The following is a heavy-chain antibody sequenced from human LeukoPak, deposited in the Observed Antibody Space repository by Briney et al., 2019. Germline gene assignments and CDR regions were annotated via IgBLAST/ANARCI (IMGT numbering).Heavy chain of an antibody. Sequence: GGSLRLSCEVSGFTFSSYGMHWVRQAPGKGLEWVTIIWYDGSNKYYVDSVRGRFTISRDNSKNTLSLQMNSLRAEDTAVYYCARDYGSGIDCWGQGTLVTVSS. CDR3: ARDYGSGIDC. CDR2: IWYDGSNK. J-gene: IGHJ4*02. CDR1: GFTFSSYG. D-gene: IGHD3-10*01. V-gene: IGHV3-33*01.